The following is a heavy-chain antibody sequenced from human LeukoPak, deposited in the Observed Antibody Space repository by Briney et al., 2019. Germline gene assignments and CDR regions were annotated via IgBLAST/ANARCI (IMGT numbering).Heavy chain of an antibody. CDR3: ARGQYFDF. CDR1: GYTLSELS. CDR2: ISAYNGNT. J-gene: IGHJ4*02. Sequence: ASVKVSCKVSGYTLSELSMHWVRQAPGQGLEWMGWISAYNGNTDLAQKLQGRVTMTTDTSTSTAYMELRSLRSDDTAVYYCARGQYFDFWGQGALVTVSS. V-gene: IGHV1-18*01.